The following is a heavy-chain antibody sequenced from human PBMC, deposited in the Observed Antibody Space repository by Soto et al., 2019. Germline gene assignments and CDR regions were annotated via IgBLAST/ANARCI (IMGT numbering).Heavy chain of an antibody. CDR2: INPDSVGT. D-gene: IGHD5-12*01. CDR1: GYTFTDYY. CDR3: AIRTGQVAIISEIDVDWFFEV. Sequence: QEQLVKSGAEVQKPGASLKVSCKASGYTFTDYYIHWVRQATGQGLDWVGGINPDSVGTNLAQRLQGRVTMTSKPSINPAYSELSSLISEDTAVYYGAIRTGQVAIISEIDVDWFFEVWGPSTLITVSS. J-gene: IGHJ2*01. V-gene: IGHV1-2*02.